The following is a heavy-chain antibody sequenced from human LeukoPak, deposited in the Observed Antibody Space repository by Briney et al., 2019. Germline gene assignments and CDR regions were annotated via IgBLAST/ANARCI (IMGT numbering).Heavy chain of an antibody. CDR2: ISYDGSNK. J-gene: IGHJ4*02. V-gene: IGHV3-30*04. Sequence: GGSLRLSCAASGFTFSSYAMHWVRQAPAKGLEWVAVISYDGSNKYYADSVKGRFTISRDNSKNTLYLQMNSLRAEDTAVYYCAREYCSGGSCYYYYFDYWGQGTLVTVSS. CDR3: AREYCSGGSCYYYYFDY. CDR1: GFTFSSYA. D-gene: IGHD2-15*01.